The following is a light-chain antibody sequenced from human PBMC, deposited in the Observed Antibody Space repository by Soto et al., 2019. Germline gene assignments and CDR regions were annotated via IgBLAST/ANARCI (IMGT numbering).Light chain of an antibody. CDR2: GAS. J-gene: IGKJ2*01. CDR1: KSVSSTY. Sequence: EIVLTQSPGALPLLPGERATLSSRVGKSVSSTYLGWYKLRPGQAPRLLIFGASSRPTGFPDRFSGSGSGTDFTLTISRLEPEDFAVYYCQQYGNSPYTFGQGNKLDIK. CDR3: QQYGNSPYT. V-gene: IGKV3-20*01.